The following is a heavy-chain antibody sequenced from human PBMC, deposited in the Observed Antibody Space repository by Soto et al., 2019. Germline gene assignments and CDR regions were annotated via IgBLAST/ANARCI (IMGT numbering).Heavy chain of an antibody. D-gene: IGHD2-15*01. CDR1: GYTFTSYY. V-gene: IGHV1-2*02. CDR2: INPNSGGT. Sequence: ASVKVSCKASGYTFTSYYMHWVRQAPGQGLEWMGWINPNSGGTNYAQKFQGRVTMTRDTSISTAYMELSRLRSDDTAVYYCGGQRVYCSGGSCYFDAFDIWGQGTMVTVSS. J-gene: IGHJ3*02. CDR3: GGQRVYCSGGSCYFDAFDI.